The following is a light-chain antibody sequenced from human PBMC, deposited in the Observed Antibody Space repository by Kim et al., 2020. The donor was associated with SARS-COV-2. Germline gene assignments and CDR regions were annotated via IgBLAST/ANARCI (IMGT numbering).Light chain of an antibody. J-gene: IGKJ2*03. Sequence: RATLKGKSSQTVLYNSNNKNYLAWYQQKPGQAPKMLIYWESIRESGVSDRFSGSGSETDFTLTISSLQAEDVAVYYCQQYYSTHPSFGQGTKLEI. CDR3: QQYYSTHPS. CDR2: WES. CDR1: QTVLYNSNNKNY. V-gene: IGKV4-1*01.